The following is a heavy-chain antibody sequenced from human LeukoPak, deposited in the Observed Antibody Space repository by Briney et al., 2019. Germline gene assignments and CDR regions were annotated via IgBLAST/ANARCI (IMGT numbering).Heavy chain of an antibody. CDR3: ANEEWYRFDY. J-gene: IGHJ4*02. CDR1: GFTFPRHW. V-gene: IGHV3-7*03. Sequence: GGSLRLSCAASGFTFPRHWMSWVRQAPGKGLEWVATMDGGGSATYYVDSVKGRFTITRDNAKNSLFLQMNSLRAEDTALYYCANEEWYRFDYWGQGTLVTVPS. D-gene: IGHD2-8*01. CDR2: MDGGGSAT.